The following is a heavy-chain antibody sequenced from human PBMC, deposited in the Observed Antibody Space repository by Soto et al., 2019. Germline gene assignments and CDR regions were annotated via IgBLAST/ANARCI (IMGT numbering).Heavy chain of an antibody. V-gene: IGHV1-3*01. D-gene: IGHD3-22*01. CDR1: GYTFTSYA. CDR3: ARDSLPLFYDSSGYYFYYFDY. CDR2: INAGNGNT. Sequence: EASVKVSCKASGYTFTSYAMHWVRQAPGQRLEWMGWINAGNGNTKYSQKFQGRVTITRDTSASTAYMELSSLRSEDTAVYYCARDSLPLFYDSSGYYFYYFDYWGQGTLVTVSS. J-gene: IGHJ4*02.